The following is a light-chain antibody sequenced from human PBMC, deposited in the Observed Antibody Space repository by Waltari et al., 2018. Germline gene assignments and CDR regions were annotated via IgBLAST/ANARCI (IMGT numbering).Light chain of an antibody. V-gene: IGLV2-14*03. CDR3: SSYRSDNTLI. CDR2: DVS. CDR1: SSYVGAYNY. J-gene: IGLJ2*01. Sequence: QSALTQPASVSGSPGQSLTISCTGTSSYVGAYNYFSWYQQHPGKVPKLMIYDVSQRPSGISSRFSASKSGNAASLTISGLQFEDEADYYCSSYRSDNTLIFGGGTKLTVL.